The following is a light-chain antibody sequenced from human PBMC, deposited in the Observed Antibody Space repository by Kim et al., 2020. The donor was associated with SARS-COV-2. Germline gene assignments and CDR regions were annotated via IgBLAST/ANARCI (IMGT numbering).Light chain of an antibody. CDR1: KLGDKL. J-gene: IGLJ3*02. CDR2: QDA. V-gene: IGLV3-1*01. CDR3: QTWDSRTV. Sequence: VSVAPGQTASISCSRDKLGDKLTSWYQQKPGQSPVLVIYQDAKRPSGIPERFSGSNSGNTATLTIRGTQAVDEADYYCQTWDSRTVFGGGTKLTVL.